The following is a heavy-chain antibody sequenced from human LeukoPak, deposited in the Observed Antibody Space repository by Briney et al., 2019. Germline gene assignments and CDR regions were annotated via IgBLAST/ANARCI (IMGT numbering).Heavy chain of an antibody. CDR3: AKDGAAVTTLYYYYYMDV. Sequence: GGSLRLSCAASGFTFSSYWMSWVRQAPGKGLEWVSAISGSGGSTYYADSVKGRFTISGDNSKNTLYLQMNSLRAEDTAVYYCAKDGAAVTTLYYYYYMDVWGKGTTVTISS. J-gene: IGHJ6*03. D-gene: IGHD4-17*01. V-gene: IGHV3-23*01. CDR1: GFTFSSYW. CDR2: ISGSGGST.